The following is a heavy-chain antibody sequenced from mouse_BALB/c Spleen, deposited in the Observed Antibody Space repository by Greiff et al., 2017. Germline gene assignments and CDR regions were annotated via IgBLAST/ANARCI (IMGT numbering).Heavy chain of an antibody. J-gene: IGHJ4*01. V-gene: IGHV5-12-1*01. D-gene: IGHD2-4*01. CDR2: ISSGGGST. Sequence: EVQVVESGGGLVKPGGSLKLSCAASGFAFSSYDMSWVRQTPEKRLEWVAYISSGGGSTYYPDTVKGRFTISRDNAKNTLYLQMSSLKSEDTAMYYCARLYDYGAMDYWGQGTSVTVSS. CDR1: GFAFSSYD. CDR3: ARLYDYGAMDY.